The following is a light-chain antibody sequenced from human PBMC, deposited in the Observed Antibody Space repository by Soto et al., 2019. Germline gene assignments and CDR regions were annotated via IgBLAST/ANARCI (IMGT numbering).Light chain of an antibody. V-gene: IGKV1-39*01. CDR2: GSS. CDR3: QQNYSPPLT. Sequence: DIQMTQSPSSLSASVGDTVTITCRASQSIAMFSSWYQQKPGKAPMLLIYGSSTLQNGVPSRFRGSGSGSYFTLTISSLKLEDFDTYYCQQNYSPPLTFGRGTKVDIK. CDR1: QSIAMF. J-gene: IGKJ3*01.